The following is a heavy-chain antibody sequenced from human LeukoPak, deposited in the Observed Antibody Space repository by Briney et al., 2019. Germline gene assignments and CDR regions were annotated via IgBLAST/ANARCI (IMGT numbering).Heavy chain of an antibody. CDR1: GGSISRYY. J-gene: IGHJ4*02. D-gene: IGHD4-23*01. V-gene: IGHV4-59*01. CDR2: ISYSGST. CDR3: ARMGVVGNPFDY. Sequence: SETLFLTCTVSGGSISRYYWSWIRQPPGKGLEWIGYISYSGSTNYNPSLKSRVTISVDTSKNQFSLELSSVTAADTAVYYCARMGVVGNPFDYWGQGTLVTVSS.